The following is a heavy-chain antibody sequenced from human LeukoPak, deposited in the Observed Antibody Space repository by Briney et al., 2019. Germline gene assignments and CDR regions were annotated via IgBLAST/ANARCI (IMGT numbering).Heavy chain of an antibody. CDR3: ARDTRTFDY. D-gene: IGHD1-26*01. V-gene: IGHV3-7*01. CDR2: IKQDGSEK. Sequence: GGSLRLSCAASGFTFSRYRMNWVRQAPGKGLEWVANIKQDGSEKYYVDSVKGRLTITRDNAKNSLFLQMNSLRAEDTAVYYCARDTRTFDYWGQGTQVTVSS. J-gene: IGHJ4*02. CDR1: GFTFSRYR.